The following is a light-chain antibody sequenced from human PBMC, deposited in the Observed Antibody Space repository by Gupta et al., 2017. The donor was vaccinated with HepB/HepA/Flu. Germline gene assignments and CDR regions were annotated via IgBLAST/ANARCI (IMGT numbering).Light chain of an antibody. J-gene: IGLJ2*01. Sequence: SSDLTHLLSVSASSGQTARITCSGDALPKQFAHWYQQKPGQAPVLLIYKDTERPSGIPERFSGSTSGTAVTLTISGVQAEDEADYYCQSADSSATFVVFGGGTKLTVL. CDR1: ALPKQF. CDR2: KDT. V-gene: IGLV3-25*03. CDR3: QSADSSATFVV.